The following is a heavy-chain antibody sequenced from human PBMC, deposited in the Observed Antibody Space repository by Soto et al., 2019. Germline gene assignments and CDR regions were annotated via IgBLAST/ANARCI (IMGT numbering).Heavy chain of an antibody. J-gene: IGHJ5*02. Sequence: GESLKIPCKGSGYSFTSYWIGWGRQMPGKGLEWMGIIYPGDSDTRYSPSFQGQVTISADKSISTAYLQWSSLKASDTAMYYCARHPTTYSSSSNWFDPWGQGTLVTVSS. CDR3: ARHPTTYSSSSNWFDP. V-gene: IGHV5-51*01. CDR2: IYPGDSDT. D-gene: IGHD6-6*01. CDR1: GYSFTSYW.